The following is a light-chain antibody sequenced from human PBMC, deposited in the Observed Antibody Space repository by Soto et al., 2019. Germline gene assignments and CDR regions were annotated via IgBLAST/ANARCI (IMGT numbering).Light chain of an antibody. Sequence: DIQMTQSPSTLSASVGDRVTITCRASESISDWLAWYQQKPGKAPNLLIQKASTLKSGVPSRFSGSGSGTEFTLTIGSLQHDDFATYYCQQDNVYPLTFGQGTQVEVK. CDR2: KAS. CDR1: ESISDW. V-gene: IGKV1-5*03. CDR3: QQDNVYPLT. J-gene: IGKJ1*01.